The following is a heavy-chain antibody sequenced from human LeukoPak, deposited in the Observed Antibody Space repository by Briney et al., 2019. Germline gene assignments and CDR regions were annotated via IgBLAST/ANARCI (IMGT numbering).Heavy chain of an antibody. Sequence: GASVKVSCKASGYTFTSYDINWVRQATGQGLEWMGWMNPNSGNTGYAQKFQGRVTITRNTSISTACMELSSLRSEDTAVYYCARGPQAAARRGRGWFDPWGQGTLVTVSS. D-gene: IGHD6-6*01. V-gene: IGHV1-8*03. J-gene: IGHJ5*02. CDR3: ARGPQAAARRGRGWFDP. CDR2: MNPNSGNT. CDR1: GYTFTSYD.